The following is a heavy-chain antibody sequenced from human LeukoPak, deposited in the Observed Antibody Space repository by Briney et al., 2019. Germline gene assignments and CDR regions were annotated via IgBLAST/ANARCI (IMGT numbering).Heavy chain of an antibody. Sequence: GGSLRLSCAASRFTFDDAMHWVRQAPGKGLEWVSGISWNSGSIGYADSVKGRFTISRDNAKNSLYLQMNSLRAEDTALYYCAKVGYDSSGYYPEYFQHWGQGTLVTVSS. V-gene: IGHV3-9*01. CDR2: ISWNSGSI. CDR3: AKVGYDSSGYYPEYFQH. J-gene: IGHJ1*01. CDR1: RFTFDDA. D-gene: IGHD3-22*01.